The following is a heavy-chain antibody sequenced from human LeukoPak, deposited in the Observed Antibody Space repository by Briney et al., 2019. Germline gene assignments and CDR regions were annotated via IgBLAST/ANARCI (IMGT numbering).Heavy chain of an antibody. CDR2: IIPIFGTA. CDR1: GYTFTSYG. CDR3: ASQGQQWLVREYYFDY. J-gene: IGHJ4*02. D-gene: IGHD6-19*01. Sequence: SVKVSCKASGYTFTSYGISWVRQAPGQGLEWMGGIIPIFGTANYAQKFQGRVTITADESTSTAYMELSSLRSEDTAVYYCASQGQQWLVREYYFDYWGQGTLVTVSS. V-gene: IGHV1-69*13.